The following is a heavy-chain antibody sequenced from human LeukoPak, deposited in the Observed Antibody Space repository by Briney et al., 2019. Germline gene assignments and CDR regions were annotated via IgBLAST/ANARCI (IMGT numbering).Heavy chain of an antibody. J-gene: IGHJ4*02. Sequence: GGSLRLSCAASGFTFSGSWMSWVRQAPGKGLEWVSSISSSSSYIYYADSVKGRFTISRDNAKNSLYLQMNSLRAEDTAVYYCARDVASYYYDSSGYWELDYWGQGTLVTVSS. CDR2: ISSSSSYI. CDR1: GFTFSGSW. D-gene: IGHD3-22*01. CDR3: ARDVASYYYDSSGYWELDY. V-gene: IGHV3-21*01.